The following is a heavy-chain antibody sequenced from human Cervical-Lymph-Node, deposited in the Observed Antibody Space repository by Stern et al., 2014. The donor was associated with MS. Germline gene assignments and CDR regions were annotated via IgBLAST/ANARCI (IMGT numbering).Heavy chain of an antibody. Sequence: VQLVESGAEVKKPGASVKVSCKASGGTFSSYAISWVRQAPGQGLEWMGGIIPIVGTANYAQTFQGRATITADESTSTAYMELSSLRSEDTAVYYCASSQWLVRPGYYYGMDVWGQGTTVTVSS. CDR3: ASSQWLVRPGYYYGMDV. D-gene: IGHD6-19*01. J-gene: IGHJ6*02. V-gene: IGHV1-69*01. CDR2: IIPIVGTA. CDR1: GGTFSSYA.